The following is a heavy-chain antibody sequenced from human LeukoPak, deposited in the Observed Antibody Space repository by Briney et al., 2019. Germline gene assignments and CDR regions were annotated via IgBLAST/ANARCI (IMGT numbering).Heavy chain of an antibody. V-gene: IGHV3-7*01. CDR1: GFTFSSYW. J-gene: IGHJ4*02. CDR3: ARDPTIFGVVIVPDY. Sequence: GGSLRLSCAASGFTFSSYWMSWVRQAPGKGLEWVANIKQDGSEKYYVDSVMGRFTISRDNAKNSLYLQMNSLRAEDTAVYYCARDPTIFGVVIVPDYWGQGTLVTVSS. CDR2: IKQDGSEK. D-gene: IGHD3-3*01.